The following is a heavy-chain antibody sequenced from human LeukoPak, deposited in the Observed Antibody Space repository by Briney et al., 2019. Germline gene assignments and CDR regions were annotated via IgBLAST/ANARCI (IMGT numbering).Heavy chain of an antibody. D-gene: IGHD5-12*01. CDR2: IYYSGST. CDR3: TRRRGGGDGFFDY. V-gene: IGHV4-59*08. CDR1: GGSISDYS. Sequence: PSETLSLTCTVSGGSISDYSWSCIRQPPGKGLEWFGYIYYSGSTKYNPSLKSRVTMSVDTSKNQFSLKLSSVTAADTAVYYCTRRRGGGDGFFDYWGQGTLVTVSS. J-gene: IGHJ4*02.